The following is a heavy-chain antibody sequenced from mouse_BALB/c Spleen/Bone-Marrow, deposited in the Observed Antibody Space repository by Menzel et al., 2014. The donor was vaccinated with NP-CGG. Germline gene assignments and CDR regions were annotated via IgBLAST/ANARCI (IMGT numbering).Heavy chain of an antibody. J-gene: IGHJ2*01. CDR1: GFTFSDFH. Sequence: EVHLVESGGGLVQPGGSLRLSCATSGFTFSDFHMEWVRQPPGKRLEWIVTSRNKANDYTTEYSASVKGRFIVSRDTSQSILFLQMNALRTEDTAIYYYARGELETGSFDYWGQGTTLTVSS. V-gene: IGHV7-1*02. D-gene: IGHD4-1*01. CDR3: ARGELETGSFDY. CDR2: SRNKANDYTT.